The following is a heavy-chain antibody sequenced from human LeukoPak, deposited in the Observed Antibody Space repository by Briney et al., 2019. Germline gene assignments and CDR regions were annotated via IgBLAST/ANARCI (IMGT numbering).Heavy chain of an antibody. CDR2: ISYDGSNK. V-gene: IGHV3-30*03. J-gene: IGHJ6*04. CDR3: ARDQVLRGSYRTYYYGMDV. D-gene: IGHD3-16*01. CDR1: GFTFSSYG. Sequence: GGSLRLSCAVSGFTFSSYGMHWVRQAPGHGLEWVAVISYDGSNKYYADSVKGRFTISRDTSKNTLYLQMNSLRAEDTAVYYCARDQVLRGSYRTYYYGMDVWGKGTTVTVSS.